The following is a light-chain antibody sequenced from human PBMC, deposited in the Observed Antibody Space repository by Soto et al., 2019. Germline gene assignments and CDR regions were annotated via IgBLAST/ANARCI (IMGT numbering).Light chain of an antibody. CDR1: QSVSSY. CDR3: QSGVT. J-gene: IGKJ5*01. Sequence: IVLTQSPATLSLSPGERATLSCRASQSVSSYLAWYQQKPGQAPRLLIYDASNRATGIPARFSGSGSGTDFTLTISSLEPEDFAVYYCQSGVTFGQGTRLEIK. CDR2: DAS. V-gene: IGKV3-11*01.